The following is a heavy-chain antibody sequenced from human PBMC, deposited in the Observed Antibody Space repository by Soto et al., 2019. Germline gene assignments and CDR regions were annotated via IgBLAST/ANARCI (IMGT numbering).Heavy chain of an antibody. CDR1: GGSISSYY. J-gene: IGHJ4*02. D-gene: IGHD5-12*01. CDR2: IYYSGST. Sequence: PSETLSLTCTVSGGSISSYYLSWIRQPPGKGLEWIGYIYYSGSTNYNPSLKSRVTISADTSKNQFSLKLNSVTAADTAVYYCARALYSGYDYWGQGTLVTVSS. V-gene: IGHV4-59*01. CDR3: ARALYSGYDY.